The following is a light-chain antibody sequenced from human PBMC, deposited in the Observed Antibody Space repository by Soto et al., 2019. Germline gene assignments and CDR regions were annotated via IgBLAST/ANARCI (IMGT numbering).Light chain of an antibody. J-gene: IGKJ3*01. CDR1: QSVGGSY. CDR3: XXXXXXXFX. CDR2: GAS. Sequence: EIVLTQSPGTLSLSPGERATLSCRASQSVGGSYLAWYQQKPGQAPRLLIYGASNRATGIPDRFSGSGSGTDFTLTISRLEPEXXXXXXXXXXXXXXFXXGPGTKVDVK. V-gene: IGKV3-20*01.